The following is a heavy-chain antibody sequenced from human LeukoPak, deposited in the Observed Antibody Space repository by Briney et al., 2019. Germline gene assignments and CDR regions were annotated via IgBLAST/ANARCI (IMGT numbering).Heavy chain of an antibody. CDR2: IIPILGIA. D-gene: IGHD2-15*01. Sequence: VSCKASGGTFSSYAISWVRQAPGQGLEWMGRIIPILGIANYAQKFQGRVTITADKSTSTAYMELSSLRSEDTAVYYCARGHSGGSCYADWGQGTLVTVSS. J-gene: IGHJ4*02. V-gene: IGHV1-69*04. CDR3: ARGHSGGSCYAD. CDR1: GGTFSSYA.